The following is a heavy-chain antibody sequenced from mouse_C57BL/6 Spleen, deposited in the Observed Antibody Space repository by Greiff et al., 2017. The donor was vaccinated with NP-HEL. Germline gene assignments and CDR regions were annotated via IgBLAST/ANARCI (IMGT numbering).Heavy chain of an antibody. D-gene: IGHD2-4*01. J-gene: IGHJ1*03. CDR3: ARRAMIKGYWYFDV. V-gene: IGHV5-17*01. CDR1: GFTFSDYG. Sequence: EVHLVESGGGLVKPGGSLKLSCAASGFTFSDYGMHWVRQAPEKGLEWVAYISSGSSTIYYADTVKGRFTISRDNAKNTLFLQMTSLRSEDTAMYYCARRAMIKGYWYFDVWGTGTTVTVSS. CDR2: ISSGSSTI.